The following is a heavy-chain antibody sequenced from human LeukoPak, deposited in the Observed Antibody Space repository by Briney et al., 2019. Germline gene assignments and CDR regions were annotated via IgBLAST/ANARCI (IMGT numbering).Heavy chain of an antibody. V-gene: IGHV1-69*06. J-gene: IGHJ4*02. CDR2: IIPIFGTA. Sequence: SVRVSFKSSVGTFIIYAISWVRQAPGQGGEWMGMIIPIFGTANYAQNFQDRVTITADKSTSTAYMELSSLRSEDTAVYYCARTDSGSFSFDYWGQGTLVTVSS. D-gene: IGHD1-26*01. CDR3: ARTDSGSFSFDY. CDR1: VGTFIIYA.